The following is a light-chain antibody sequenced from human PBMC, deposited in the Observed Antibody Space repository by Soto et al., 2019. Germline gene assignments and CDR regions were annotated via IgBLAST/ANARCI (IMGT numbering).Light chain of an antibody. V-gene: IGKV3-15*01. Sequence: EIVMTQSPATLSVSPGERATLSCRASQSVSSNLAWYQQKPGQAPRLLIYGASTRATGIPARFSGSGSGREFTLAIIRLQSEDFAVYYCQQYNNWPPQLTFGGGTKVEIK. J-gene: IGKJ4*01. CDR1: QSVSSN. CDR2: GAS. CDR3: QQYNNWPPQLT.